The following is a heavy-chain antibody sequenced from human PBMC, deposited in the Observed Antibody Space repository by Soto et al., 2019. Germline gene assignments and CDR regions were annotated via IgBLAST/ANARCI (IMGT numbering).Heavy chain of an antibody. J-gene: IGHJ4*02. Sequence: GGSLRLSCAASGFTVSSNYMSWVRQAPGKGLEWVSAISGGGGTTYYADSVRGRFTISRDNSKNTVYLQMSGLRAEDTAVYYCARDRGGVKPYYFEYWGQGTLVTVSS. CDR3: ARDRGGVKPYYFEY. CDR1: GFTVSSNY. D-gene: IGHD3-16*01. V-gene: IGHV3-23*01. CDR2: ISGGGGTT.